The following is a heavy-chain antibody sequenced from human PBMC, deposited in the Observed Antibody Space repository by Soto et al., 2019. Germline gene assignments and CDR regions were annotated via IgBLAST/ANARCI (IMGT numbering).Heavy chain of an antibody. CDR2: IYPGDSDT. CDR1: GYSFTSYW. J-gene: IGHJ3*02. V-gene: IGHV5-51*01. D-gene: IGHD2-2*01. Sequence: GESLKISCKGSGYSFTSYWIGWVRQMPGKGLEWMGIIYPGDSDTRYSPSFQGQVTLSADNSISTAYLQWSSLKASDTAMYYCATQFYCSSTSCYLYDDFDIWGQGTMVTVSS. CDR3: ATQFYCSSTSCYLYDDFDI.